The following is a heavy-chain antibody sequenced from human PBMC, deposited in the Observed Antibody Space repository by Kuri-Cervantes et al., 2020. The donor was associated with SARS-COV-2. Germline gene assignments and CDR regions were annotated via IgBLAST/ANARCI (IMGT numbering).Heavy chain of an antibody. J-gene: IGHJ4*02. D-gene: IGHD6-19*01. Sequence: ASVKVSCKASGYIFTNYYMSWVRQAPGQGLEWMGRINPNSGGTNYAQKFQGRVTMTRDTSISTAYMELSRLKSDDTAVYYCARDVGGGSSGVFDYWGQGTLVTVSS. V-gene: IGHV1-2*06. CDR2: INPNSGGT. CDR3: ARDVGGGSSGVFDY. CDR1: GYIFTNYY.